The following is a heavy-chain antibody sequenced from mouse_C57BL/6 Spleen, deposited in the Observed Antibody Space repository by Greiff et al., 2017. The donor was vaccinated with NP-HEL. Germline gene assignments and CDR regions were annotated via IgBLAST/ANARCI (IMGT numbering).Heavy chain of an antibody. V-gene: IGHV5-6*02. D-gene: IGHD4-1*01. CDR2: ISSGGSYT. J-gene: IGHJ2*01. CDR3: ARRGRETGPFDY. CDR1: GFTFSSYG. Sequence: DVKLVESGGDLVKPGGSLKLSCAASGFTFSSYGMSWVRQTPDKRLEWVATISSGGSYTYYPDSVKGRFTISRDNAKNTLYLQMSSLKSEDTAMYYGARRGRETGPFDYWGQGTTLTVSS.